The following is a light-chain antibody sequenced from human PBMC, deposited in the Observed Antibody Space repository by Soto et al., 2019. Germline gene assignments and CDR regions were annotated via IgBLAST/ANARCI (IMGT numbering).Light chain of an antibody. Sequence: EIVMTQSPATLSVSPGERATLSCRASQSVSSNLAWYQQKPGQAPRLLIYGASTRATGIPARFSGSGSGTEFTLTISSLQSEDAATYFCQKCSGPPPFTFGPGTTVDIK. CDR3: QKCSGPPPFT. CDR1: QSVSSN. J-gene: IGKJ3*01. CDR2: GAS. V-gene: IGKV3-15*01.